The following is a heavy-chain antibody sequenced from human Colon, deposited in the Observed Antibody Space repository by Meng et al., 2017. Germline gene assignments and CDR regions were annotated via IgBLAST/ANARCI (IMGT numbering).Heavy chain of an antibody. Sequence: GESLKISCAASGFTFSSYAIHWVRQAPGKGLEWVAVIWHGGSRKEYGDSVKGRFTMSRDNSKNTLYLEMNSLRAEDTGVYYCARDFGPRDTSYHPTNYFDSWGQGTLVTVS. V-gene: IGHV3-33*01. CDR3: ARDFGPRDTSYHPTNYFDS. CDR1: GFTFSSYA. J-gene: IGHJ4*02. D-gene: IGHD3/OR15-3a*01. CDR2: IWHGGSRK.